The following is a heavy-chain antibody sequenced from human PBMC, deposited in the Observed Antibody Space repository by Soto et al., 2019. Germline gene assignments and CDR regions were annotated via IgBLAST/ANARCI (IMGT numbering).Heavy chain of an antibody. V-gene: IGHV3-23*01. Sequence: PGGSLRLSCAASGFTFSGYAMSWVRQAPGKGLEWVSVIHGGGNSAYYADSVKGRFTISRDNSKNTLYLQMSSLRGEDTAVYYCARGHVARSNFEAPDTWGQGTLVTVTS. CDR3: ARGHVARSNFEAPDT. J-gene: IGHJ5*01. CDR1: GFTFSGYA. D-gene: IGHD6-13*01. CDR2: IHGGGNSA.